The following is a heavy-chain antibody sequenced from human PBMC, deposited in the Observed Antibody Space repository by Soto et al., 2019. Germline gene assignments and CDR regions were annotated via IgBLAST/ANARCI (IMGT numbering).Heavy chain of an antibody. CDR1: GFTFSSYG. CDR2: IWFDGSAE. V-gene: IGHV3-33*01. J-gene: IGHJ4*02. D-gene: IGHD5-12*01. CDR3: ARDVYSGYDFDY. Sequence: QLQLVESGGGVVQPGRSLRLSCAASGFTFSSYGMHWVRQAPGKGLEWVAVIWFDGSAEDYADSVKGRFTTSRDNSKNTLYLQMNSLRAEDTAVYYCARDVYSGYDFDYWGQGTLVTVSS.